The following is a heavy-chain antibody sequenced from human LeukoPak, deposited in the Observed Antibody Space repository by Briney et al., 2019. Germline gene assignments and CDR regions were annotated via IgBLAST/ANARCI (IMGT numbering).Heavy chain of an antibody. J-gene: IGHJ4*02. CDR1: GFTFSSYA. D-gene: IGHD5-12*01. Sequence: GGSLRLSCAASGFTFSSYAMSWVRQAPGKGLEWVSAISGSGGSTYYADSVKGRFTIPRDNSKNTLYLQMNSLRAEDTAVYYCAKDGYSGYDFDYWGQGTLVTVSS. CDR2: ISGSGGST. CDR3: AKDGYSGYDFDY. V-gene: IGHV3-23*01.